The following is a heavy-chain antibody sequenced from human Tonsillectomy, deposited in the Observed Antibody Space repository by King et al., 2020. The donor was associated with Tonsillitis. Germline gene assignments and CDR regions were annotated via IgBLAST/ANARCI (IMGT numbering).Heavy chain of an antibody. D-gene: IGHD6-19*01. Sequence: VQLVQSGGGFIQPGGSLRLSCAASGFTFSSYEMNWVRQAPGKGLEWVSYISTSGGTIYYADSVKGRFTISRDNAKSSLYLQMNSLRVEDTAVYYCARVPASGWYADYWGQGTLVTVSS. CDR2: ISTSGGTI. V-gene: IGHV3-48*03. CDR3: ARVPASGWYADY. CDR1: GFTFSSYE. J-gene: IGHJ4*02.